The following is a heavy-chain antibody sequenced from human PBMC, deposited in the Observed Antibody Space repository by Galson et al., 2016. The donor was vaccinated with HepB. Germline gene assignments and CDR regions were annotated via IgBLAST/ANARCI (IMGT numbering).Heavy chain of an antibody. J-gene: IGHJ4*02. Sequence: SLRLSCAASGFTFSRYDMHWVRQAPGKGLEWVAVISSDGSNKYYADSVKGRFTISRDNSKNTLYLQMNSLRAEDTAVYCCAKDPIQCGGDCTRASYYFDYWGQGLLVTVSS. CDR2: ISSDGSNK. D-gene: IGHD2-21*02. CDR3: AKDPIQCGGDCTRASYYFDY. V-gene: IGHV3-30*07. CDR1: GFTFSRYD.